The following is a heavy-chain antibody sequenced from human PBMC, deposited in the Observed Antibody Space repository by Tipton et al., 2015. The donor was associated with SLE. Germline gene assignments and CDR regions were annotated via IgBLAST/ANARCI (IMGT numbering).Heavy chain of an antibody. CDR3: ARDEATIEGDAFDI. D-gene: IGHD5-12*01. V-gene: IGHV1-69*09. Sequence: QLVQSGAEVKKPGSSVKVSCKASGGTFSSYTISWVRQAPGQGLEWMGRIIPILGIANYAQKFQGRVTITADKSTSTAYMELSSLRSEDTAVYYCARDEATIEGDAFDIWGQGTMVTVSS. J-gene: IGHJ3*02. CDR2: IIPILGIA. CDR1: GGTFSSYT.